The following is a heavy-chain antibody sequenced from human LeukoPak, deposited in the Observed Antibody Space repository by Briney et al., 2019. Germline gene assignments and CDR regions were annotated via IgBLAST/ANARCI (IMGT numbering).Heavy chain of an antibody. D-gene: IGHD3-22*01. CDR1: GFSFRTYN. CDR3: ARDPSGLYYYDSSGSD. V-gene: IGHV3-53*01. CDR2: IYSGGST. Sequence: PGGSLRLSCTASGFSFRTYNLHWVRQAPGKGLEWVSVIYSGGSTYYADSVKGRFTISRDNSKNTLYLQMNSLRAEDTAVYYCARDPSGLYYYDSSGSDWGQGTLVTVSS. J-gene: IGHJ4*02.